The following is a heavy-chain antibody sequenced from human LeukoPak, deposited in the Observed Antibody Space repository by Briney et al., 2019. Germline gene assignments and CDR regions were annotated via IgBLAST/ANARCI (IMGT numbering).Heavy chain of an antibody. V-gene: IGHV4-59*12. D-gene: IGHD3-22*01. CDR1: GGSISGSY. CDR3: ATRPARGSGPYYPYFDY. CDR2: IYYSGST. J-gene: IGHJ4*02. Sequence: SETLSLTCTVSGGSISGSYWSWIRQPPGKGLEWIGYIYYSGSTNYNPSLKSRVTISVETSKTQFSLKLTSVTAADTAVYYCATRPARGSGPYYPYFDYWGQGTLVTVSS.